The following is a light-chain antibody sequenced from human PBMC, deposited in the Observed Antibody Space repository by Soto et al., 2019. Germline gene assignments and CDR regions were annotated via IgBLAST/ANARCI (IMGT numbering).Light chain of an antibody. CDR3: QTWGTGIHYV. Sequence: QSVLTQSPSASASLGASVKLTCTLSSGHSSYAIAWHQQQPEKGPRYLMKLNSDGSHRKGDGIPDRFSGSSSGAERYLTISSLQSEDEADYYCQTWGTGIHYVFGTGTKLTVL. J-gene: IGLJ1*01. CDR1: SGHSSYA. V-gene: IGLV4-69*01. CDR2: LNSDGSH.